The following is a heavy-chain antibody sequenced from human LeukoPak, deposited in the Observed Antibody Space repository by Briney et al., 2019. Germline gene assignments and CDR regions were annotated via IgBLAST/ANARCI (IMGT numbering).Heavy chain of an antibody. Sequence: PGGSLKLSCAASGFTFSGSAMHWVRQASGKGLEWVGRIRSKANSYATAYAASVKGRFTISRDDSKNTLYLQMNSLRAEDTAVYYCARDTGGGVPQGMDVWGQGTTVTVSS. CDR2: IRSKANSYAT. CDR1: GFTFSGSA. J-gene: IGHJ6*02. V-gene: IGHV3-73*01. CDR3: ARDTGGGVPQGMDV. D-gene: IGHD2-8*02.